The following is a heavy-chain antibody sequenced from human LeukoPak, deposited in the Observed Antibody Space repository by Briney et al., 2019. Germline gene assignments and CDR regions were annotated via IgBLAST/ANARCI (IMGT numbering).Heavy chain of an antibody. V-gene: IGHV1-69*13. J-gene: IGHJ4*02. CDR2: IIPIFGTA. Sequence: GASVKVSCKASGGTFSSYAISWVRQAPGQGLEWMGGIIPIFGTANYAQKFQGRVTITADESTSTAYMEPSSLRSEDTAVYYCARVGGSYYFDYWGQGTLVTVSS. D-gene: IGHD1-26*01. CDR3: ARVGGSYYFDY. CDR1: GGTFSSYA.